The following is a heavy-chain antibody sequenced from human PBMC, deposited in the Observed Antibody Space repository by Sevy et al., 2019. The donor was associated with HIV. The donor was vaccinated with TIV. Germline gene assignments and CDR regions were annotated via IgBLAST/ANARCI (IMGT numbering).Heavy chain of an antibody. CDR2: ISSSSDSSRTL. J-gene: IGHJ4*01. V-gene: IGHV3-48*01. CDR1: GFTFSSYS. Sequence: GGSLRLSCVASGFTFSSYSMNWVRQAPGKGLEWVSYISSSSDSSRTLYYADYVKGRFSISRENAKNSVHLQMTSLRVEDTAVYYCARPDLSGWYFDFWGHGTLVTVSS. D-gene: IGHD6-19*01. CDR3: ARPDLSGWYFDF.